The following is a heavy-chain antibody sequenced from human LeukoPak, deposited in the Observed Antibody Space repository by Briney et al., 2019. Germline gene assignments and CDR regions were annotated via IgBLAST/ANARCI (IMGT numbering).Heavy chain of an antibody. J-gene: IGHJ3*02. V-gene: IGHV1-69*02. CDR1: GGTFTSYT. Sequence: SVKVSCKASGGTFTSYTISWVRQAPGQGLEWMGRIIPIFGIENYAQKFQGRVTITADKSTSTAYMELSSLRSEDTAVYYCARVSEGAFDIWGHGTMVIVSS. CDR2: IIPIFGIE. CDR3: ARVSEGAFDI.